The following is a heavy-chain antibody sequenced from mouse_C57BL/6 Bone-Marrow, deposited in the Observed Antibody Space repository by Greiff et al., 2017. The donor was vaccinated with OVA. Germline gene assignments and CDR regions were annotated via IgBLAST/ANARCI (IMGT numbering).Heavy chain of an antibody. CDR3: ARGVRRPYYAMDY. V-gene: IGHV1-54*01. D-gene: IGHD1-2*01. CDR2: INPGSGGT. CDR1: GYAFTNYL. Sequence: QVQLQQSGAELVRPGPSVKVSCKASGYAFTNYLIEWVKQRPGQGLEWIGVINPGSGGTNYNEKFKGKATLTADKSSSTAYMQLSSLTSEDSAVYFCARGVRRPYYAMDYWGQGTSVTVSS. J-gene: IGHJ4*01.